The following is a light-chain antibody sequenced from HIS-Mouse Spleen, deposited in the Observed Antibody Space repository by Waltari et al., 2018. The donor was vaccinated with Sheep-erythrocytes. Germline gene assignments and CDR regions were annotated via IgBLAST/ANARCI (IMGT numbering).Light chain of an antibody. CDR1: QSVSSSY. J-gene: IGKJ1*01. Sequence: EIVLTQSPATLSLSPWERATLSCRASQSVSSSYLAWYQQKPGQAPRLLIYGASSRATGIPDRFSGSGSGTDFTLTISRLEPEDFAVYYCQQYGSSLRTFGQGTKVEIK. CDR2: GAS. CDR3: QQYGSSLRT. V-gene: IGKV3-20*01.